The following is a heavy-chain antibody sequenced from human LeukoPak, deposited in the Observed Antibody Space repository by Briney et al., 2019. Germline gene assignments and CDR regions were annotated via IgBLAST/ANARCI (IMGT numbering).Heavy chain of an antibody. CDR2: INHSGST. D-gene: IGHD6-19*01. CDR1: GGSFSGYY. Sequence: AETLSLTCAVYGGSFSGYYWSWIRQPPGKGLEWIGEINHSGSTNYNPSLKSRVTISVDTSKNQFSLKLSSVTAADTAVYYCAISSGWELDYWGQGTLVTVSS. CDR3: AISSGWELDY. J-gene: IGHJ4*02. V-gene: IGHV4-34*01.